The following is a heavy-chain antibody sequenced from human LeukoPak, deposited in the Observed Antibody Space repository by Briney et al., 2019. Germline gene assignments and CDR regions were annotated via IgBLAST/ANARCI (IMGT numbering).Heavy chain of an antibody. V-gene: IGHV5-51*01. D-gene: IGHD6-13*01. CDR3: ARGYRDLDY. Sequence: GESLKISCEGSGYTFASYWIGWVRQMPGKGLEWMGIIYPGDSDTRYIPSFQGQVTMSADKSINTAYLQWSSLKASDSGMYYCARGYRDLDYWGQGTLVTVSS. CDR1: GYTFASYW. J-gene: IGHJ4*02. CDR2: IYPGDSDT.